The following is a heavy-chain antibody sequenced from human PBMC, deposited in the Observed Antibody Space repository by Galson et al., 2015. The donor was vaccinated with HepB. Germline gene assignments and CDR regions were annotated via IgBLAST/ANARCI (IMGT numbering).Heavy chain of an antibody. J-gene: IGHJ4*02. CDR3: AKKGGVLRDDTRRATAIHTNGVDY. Sequence: SLRLSCAASGFIFSDYAMSWVHQAPGKGLEWVSAISGSGGSTYYADSVKGRFTISRDSSKNTLYLQMNSLRAEDTAVYYCAKKGGVLRDDTRRATAIHTNGVDYWGQGTLVTVSS. CDR1: GFIFSDYA. D-gene: IGHD2-2*02. V-gene: IGHV3-23*01. CDR2: ISGSGGST.